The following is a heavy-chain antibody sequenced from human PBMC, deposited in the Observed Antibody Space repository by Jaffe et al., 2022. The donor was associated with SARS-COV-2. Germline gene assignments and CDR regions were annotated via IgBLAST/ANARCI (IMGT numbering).Heavy chain of an antibody. D-gene: IGHD6-19*01. Sequence: EVQLLESGGGLVQPGGSLRLSCAASGFTFNNYVMSWVRQTPGRGLEWVSVISPSGDSTYYAASVRGRLTISRDNTKNTLYLQVNSLRAEDTAVYYCARRCRSDWFYFDYWGQGTLVTVSS. CDR1: GFTFNNYV. CDR2: ISPSGDST. V-gene: IGHV3-23*01. J-gene: IGHJ4*02. CDR3: ARRCRSDWFYFDY.